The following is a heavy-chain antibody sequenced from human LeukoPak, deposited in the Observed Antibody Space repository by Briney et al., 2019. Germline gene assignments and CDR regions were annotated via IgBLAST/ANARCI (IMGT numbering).Heavy chain of an antibody. J-gene: IGHJ4*02. CDR3: ARGNYDFWSGLQPFDY. CDR1: GYTFTSYG. Sequence: ASVKVSCKASGYTFTSYGISWVRQAPGQGLEWMGWISAYNGNTNYAQKLQGRVTMTTDTSTSTAYMELRSLRSDAPAVYYCARGNYDFWSGLQPFDYWGQGTLVTVSS. D-gene: IGHD3-3*01. CDR2: ISAYNGNT. V-gene: IGHV1-18*01.